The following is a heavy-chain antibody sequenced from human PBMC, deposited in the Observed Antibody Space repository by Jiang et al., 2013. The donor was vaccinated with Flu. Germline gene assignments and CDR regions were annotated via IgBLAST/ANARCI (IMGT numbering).Heavy chain of an antibody. CDR2: IYHSGST. V-gene: IGHV4-38-2*01. CDR3: ARIKYYFDY. CDR1: GYSISSGYY. Sequence: VSGYSISSGYYWGWIRQPPGKGLEWIGSIYHSGSTYYNPSLKSRVTISVDTSKNQFSLKLSSVTAADTAVYYCARIKYYFDYWGQGTLVTVSS. J-gene: IGHJ4*02.